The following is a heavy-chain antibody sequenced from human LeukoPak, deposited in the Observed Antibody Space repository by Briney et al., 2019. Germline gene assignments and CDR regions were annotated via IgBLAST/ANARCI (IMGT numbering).Heavy chain of an antibody. D-gene: IGHD3-22*01. CDR2: IYHSGST. CDR1: GGSFSGYQ. V-gene: IGHV4-34*01. J-gene: IGHJ3*02. CDR3: ARGPYSYDSSGAFDI. Sequence: SETLSLTCAVYGGSFSGYQWSWIRQTPGKGLEWIGSIYHSGSTYYNPSLKSRVTISVDTSKNQFSLKLSSVTAADTAVYFCARGPYSYDSSGAFDIWGQGTMVTVSS.